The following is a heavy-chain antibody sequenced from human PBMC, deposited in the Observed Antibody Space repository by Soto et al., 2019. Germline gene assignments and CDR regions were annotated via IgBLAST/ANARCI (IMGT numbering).Heavy chain of an antibody. Sequence: QVQLAESGGGVVQPGRSLRLSCAATGFTFSNYGMHWVRQAPGKGLEWVAVILKDGSDQKYADSMKGRFTISRDNSENTLYLHMNSLRAEDTAVYYCARDDDYSVNAFDYLGQGTLVTVSS. D-gene: IGHD3-16*01. CDR2: ILKDGSDQ. CDR1: GFTFSNYG. V-gene: IGHV3-33*01. CDR3: ARDDDYSVNAFDY. J-gene: IGHJ4*02.